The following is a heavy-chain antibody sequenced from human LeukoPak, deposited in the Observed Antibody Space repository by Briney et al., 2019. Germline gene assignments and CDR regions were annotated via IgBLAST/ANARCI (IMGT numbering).Heavy chain of an antibody. CDR3: ARDVETDCSSTSCYYNWFDP. D-gene: IGHD2-2*01. J-gene: IGHJ5*02. Sequence: SVKVSCKASGGTFSSYAISWVRQAPGQGLEWMGRIIPIFGIANYAQKFQGRVTITADKSTSTAYMDLSSLRSEDKAVYYCARDVETDCSSTSCYYNWFDPWGQGTLVTVSS. V-gene: IGHV1-69*04. CDR2: IIPIFGIA. CDR1: GGTFSSYA.